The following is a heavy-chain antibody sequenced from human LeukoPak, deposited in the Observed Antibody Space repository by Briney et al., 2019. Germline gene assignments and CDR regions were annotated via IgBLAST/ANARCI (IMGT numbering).Heavy chain of an antibody. CDR2: IIPIFGTA. J-gene: IGHJ4*02. D-gene: IGHD2-2*01. V-gene: IGHV1-69*13. Sequence: GASVKVSCKASGGTFSSYAISWVRQAPGQGLEWMGGIIPIFGTANYAQKFQGRVTITADESTSTAYMELSSLRSEDTAVYYCARPNDKYCSSTSCYFDYWGQGTLVTVSS. CDR1: GGTFSSYA. CDR3: ARPNDKYCSSTSCYFDY.